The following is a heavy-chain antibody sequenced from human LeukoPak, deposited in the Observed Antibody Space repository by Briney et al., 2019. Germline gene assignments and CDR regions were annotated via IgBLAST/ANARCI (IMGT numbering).Heavy chain of an antibody. D-gene: IGHD5-18*01. CDR2: ISSSSSSI. J-gene: IGHJ4*02. CDR3: ARDGGYSFPDY. Sequence: GGSLRLSCAASGFTFSSYSMNWVRQAPGKGVEWVSYISSSSSSIYFADSVKGRFTISRDNAKNSLYLQMNSLRAEDTAVYYCARDGGYSFPDYWGQGTLVTVSS. V-gene: IGHV3-48*01. CDR1: GFTFSSYS.